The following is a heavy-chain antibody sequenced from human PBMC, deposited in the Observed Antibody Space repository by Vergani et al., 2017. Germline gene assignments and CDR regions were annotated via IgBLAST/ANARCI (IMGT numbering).Heavy chain of an antibody. CDR3: ARPLGAPAVAGTGWFDP. D-gene: IGHD6-19*01. Sequence: QVQLVQSGAEVKKPGASVKVSCKASGYTFTGYYIHWVRQAPGQGLEWMGRINPNSGGTNYAQKFQGRVTMTRDTSISTAYMEMSRLRSDETAAYYCARPLGAPAVAGTGWFDPWGQGTQVTVSS. J-gene: IGHJ5*02. CDR2: INPNSGGT. V-gene: IGHV1-2*06. CDR1: GYTFTGYY.